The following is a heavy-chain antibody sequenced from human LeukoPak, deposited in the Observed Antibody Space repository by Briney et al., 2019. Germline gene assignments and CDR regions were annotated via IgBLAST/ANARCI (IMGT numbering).Heavy chain of an antibody. J-gene: IGHJ3*02. Sequence: ASVKVSCKASGYTFTGYYMHWVRQAPGQGLEWMGWINPNSGGTNYAQKFQGRVTMTRDTSISTAYMELSRLRSDDTAVYYCARGSESDYYGSGSYSAAFDIWGQGTMVTVSS. CDR2: INPNSGGT. CDR1: GYTFTGYY. D-gene: IGHD3-10*01. V-gene: IGHV1-2*02. CDR3: ARGSESDYYGSGSYSAAFDI.